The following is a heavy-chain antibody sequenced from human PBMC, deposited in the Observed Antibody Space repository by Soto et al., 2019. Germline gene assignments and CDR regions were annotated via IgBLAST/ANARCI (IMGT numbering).Heavy chain of an antibody. CDR2: ISAYNGNT. V-gene: IGHV1-18*01. J-gene: IGHJ4*02. Sequence: ASVKVSCKASGYTFTSYGISWVRQAPGQRLEWMGWISAYNGNTKYSQKFQGRVTITRDTSASTAYMELSSLRSEDTAVYYCARGVSVSDYWGQGTLVTVSS. CDR1: GYTFTSYG. CDR3: ARGVSVSDY.